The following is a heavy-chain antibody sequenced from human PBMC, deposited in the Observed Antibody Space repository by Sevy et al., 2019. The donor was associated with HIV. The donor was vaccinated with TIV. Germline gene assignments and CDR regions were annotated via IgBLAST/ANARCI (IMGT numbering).Heavy chain of an antibody. D-gene: IGHD2-2*01. CDR1: GFNINTYW. V-gene: IGHV3-7*01. Sequence: GGSLRLSCAASGFNINTYWMNWVRQAPGKGLEWVANIKYDGSEIYYVDSVRGRFIISKDNARNLVYLQMNSLRAEDTALYYCVRAIVIEGSFWGQGTLVTVSS. J-gene: IGHJ4*02. CDR2: IKYDGSEI. CDR3: VRAIVIEGSF.